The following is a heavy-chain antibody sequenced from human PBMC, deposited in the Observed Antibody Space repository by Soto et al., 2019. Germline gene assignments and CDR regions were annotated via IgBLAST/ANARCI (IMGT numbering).Heavy chain of an antibody. CDR3: ARDPSGYGPFDY. Sequence: PGESLKISCAASGFTFSSYGMHWVRQAPGKGLEWVAVIWYDGSNKYYADSVKGRFTISRDNSKNTLYLQMNSLRAEDTAVYYCARDPSGYGPFDYWGQGTLVTVSS. CDR1: GFTFSSYG. J-gene: IGHJ4*02. CDR2: IWYDGSNK. D-gene: IGHD5-12*01. V-gene: IGHV3-33*01.